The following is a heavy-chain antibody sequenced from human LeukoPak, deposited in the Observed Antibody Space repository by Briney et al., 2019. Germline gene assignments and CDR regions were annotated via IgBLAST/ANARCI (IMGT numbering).Heavy chain of an antibody. V-gene: IGHV4-34*01. J-gene: IGHJ4*02. CDR2: INHSGST. Sequence: SETLSLTCAVYGGSFSGYYWSWIRQPPGKGLEWIGEINHSGSTNYNPSLKSRVTISVDTSKNRFSLKLSSVTAADTAVYYCARGRPKKDFDYWGQGTLVTVSS. CDR3: ARGRPKKDFDY. CDR1: GGSFSGYY.